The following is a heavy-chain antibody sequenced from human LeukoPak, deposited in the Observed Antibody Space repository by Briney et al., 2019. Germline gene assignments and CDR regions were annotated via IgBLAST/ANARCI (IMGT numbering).Heavy chain of an antibody. CDR2: ISTYNGNT. CDR1: GYTFTSYG. CDR3: ARSGRGTYYYFDL. D-gene: IGHD1-26*01. Sequence: ASVKVSCKASGYTFTSYGISWVRQAPGQGLEWLGWISTYNGNTNYAQKFQGRVSMTADTSTSTAYMELRSLRSDDTAVYYCARSGRGTYYYFDLWGQGTLVTVSS. J-gene: IGHJ4*02. V-gene: IGHV1-18*01.